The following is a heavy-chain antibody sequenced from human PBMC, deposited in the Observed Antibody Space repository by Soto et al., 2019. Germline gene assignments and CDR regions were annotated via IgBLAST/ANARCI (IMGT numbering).Heavy chain of an antibody. J-gene: IGHJ5*02. D-gene: IGHD5-18*01. CDR1: EYSSAGYW. Sequence: RGESLKISCKGSEYSSAGYWITGVRQKRGKVLEWMGRIDPSDSQTYYNPSFRGHITISVTKSITTVFLQWSSLSASDTAMYYWVRLIYDCDTAPHFPSSCDSWGQGTPGTVS. CDR3: VRLIYDCDTAPHFPSSCDS. CDR2: IDPSDSQT. V-gene: IGHV5-10-1*01.